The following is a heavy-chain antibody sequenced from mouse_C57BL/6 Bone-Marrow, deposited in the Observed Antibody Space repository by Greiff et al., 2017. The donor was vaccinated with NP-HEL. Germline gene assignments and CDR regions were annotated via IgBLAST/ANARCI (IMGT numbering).Heavy chain of an antibody. V-gene: IGHV1-42*01. D-gene: IGHD5-2*01. CDR3: AREGIRDY. CDR1: GYSFTGYY. CDR2: INPSTGGT. J-gene: IGHJ2*01. Sequence: EVMLVESGPELVKPGASVKISCKASGYSFTGYYMNWVKQSPEKSLEWIGEINPSTGGTTYNQKFKAKATLTVDKSSSTAYMQLKSLTSEDSAVYYCAREGIRDYWGQGTTLTVSS.